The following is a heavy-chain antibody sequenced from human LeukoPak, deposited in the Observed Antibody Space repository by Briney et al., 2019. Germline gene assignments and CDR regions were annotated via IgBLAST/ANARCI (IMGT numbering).Heavy chain of an antibody. CDR3: AREGGYYDSSGYAPNSDY. D-gene: IGHD3-22*01. Sequence: GGSLRPSCAASGFTFSSYWMHWVRQAPGKGLVWVSRINSGGSSTTYADSVKGRFTISRDNAKNTLNLQMNSLRVEDTAVYYCAREGGYYDSSGYAPNSDYWGQGTLVTVSS. V-gene: IGHV3-74*01. CDR1: GFTFSSYW. CDR2: INSGGSST. J-gene: IGHJ4*02.